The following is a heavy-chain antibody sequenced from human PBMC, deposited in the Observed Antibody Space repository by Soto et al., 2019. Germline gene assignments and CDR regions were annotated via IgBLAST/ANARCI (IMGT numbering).Heavy chain of an antibody. CDR1: GLTFSSYA. J-gene: IGHJ4*02. V-gene: IGHV3-23*01. CDR2: ISGSGDST. CDR3: ARRGPGTYFDY. D-gene: IGHD6-13*01. Sequence: VGSLRLSCAASGLTFSSYAMNWVRQAPGKGLEWVSVISGSGDSTYYADSVKGRFTISRDNSKNTLYLQMNSLRTEDTAVYYCARRGPGTYFDYWGQGTLVTVSS.